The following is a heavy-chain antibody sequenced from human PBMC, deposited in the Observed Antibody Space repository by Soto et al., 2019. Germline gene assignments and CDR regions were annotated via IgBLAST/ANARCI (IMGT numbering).Heavy chain of an antibody. CDR3: ARALRDGYNYHYFDY. V-gene: IGHV4-4*02. J-gene: IGHJ4*02. D-gene: IGHD5-12*01. Sequence: QVQLQESGPGLVKPSGTLSLTCAVSGGSISSSNWWSWVRQPPGKGLEWIGEIYHSGRTNYNPSLKSRVTISVDKSKNQFSLKLSSVTAADTAVYYCARALRDGYNYHYFDYWGQGTLVTVSS. CDR2: IYHSGRT. CDR1: GGSISSSNW.